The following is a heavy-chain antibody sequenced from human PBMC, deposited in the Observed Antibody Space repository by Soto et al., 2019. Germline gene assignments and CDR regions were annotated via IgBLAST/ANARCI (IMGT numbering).Heavy chain of an antibody. CDR2: INPSGGST. Sequence: ASVKGSCKTSGYTFTSYYMHWVRQGPGQGLEWMGIINPSGGSTSYAQKFQGRVTMTRDTSTSTVYMELSSLRSEDTAVYYCARGYPPRDPMNNWFDPWGQGTLVTVSS. V-gene: IGHV1-46*01. D-gene: IGHD3-16*02. CDR1: GYTFTSYY. J-gene: IGHJ5*02. CDR3: ARGYPPRDPMNNWFDP.